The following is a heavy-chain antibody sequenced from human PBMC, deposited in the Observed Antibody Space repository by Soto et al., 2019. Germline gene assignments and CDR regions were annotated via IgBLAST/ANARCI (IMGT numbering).Heavy chain of an antibody. CDR2: ISSSSSTI. V-gene: IGHV3-48*01. J-gene: IGHJ4*02. CDR3: AREGSSGWYSYDY. Sequence: EVQLVESGGGLVQPGGSLRLSCAASGFTFSSYSMNWVRQAPGKGLEWVSYISSSSSTIYYADSVKGRFTISRDNAKNSLYLQMNSLRAEDTAVYYCAREGSSGWYSYDYWGQGTLVTVSS. D-gene: IGHD6-13*01. CDR1: GFTFSSYS.